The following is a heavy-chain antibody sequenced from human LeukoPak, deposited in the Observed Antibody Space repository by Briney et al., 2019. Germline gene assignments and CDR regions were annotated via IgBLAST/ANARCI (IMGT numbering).Heavy chain of an antibody. Sequence: SETLSLTCTVSGGSISSSSYYWGWIRQPPGKGLEWIGSIYYSGSTKYNPSLKSRVTISIDASKNQFSLKLSSVTAADTAVYYCARDGYCSGGSCYTRNISPIDYWGQGTLVTVSS. V-gene: IGHV4-39*07. CDR3: ARDGYCSGGSCYTRNISPIDY. J-gene: IGHJ4*02. D-gene: IGHD2-15*01. CDR2: IYYSGST. CDR1: GGSISSSSYY.